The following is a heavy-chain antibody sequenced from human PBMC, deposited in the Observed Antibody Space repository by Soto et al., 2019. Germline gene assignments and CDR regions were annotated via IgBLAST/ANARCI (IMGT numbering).Heavy chain of an antibody. Sequence: EVQLVASGGGLVQPGGSLRLSCAASGFTFSSYSMNWVRQAPGKGLEWVSYISSSSSTIYYADSVKGRFTISRDNAKNSLYLQMNSLRDEDTAVYYCARLLIYGSGNDAFDIWGQGTMLTVSS. CDR3: ARLLIYGSGNDAFDI. V-gene: IGHV3-48*02. CDR1: GFTFSSYS. D-gene: IGHD3-10*01. J-gene: IGHJ3*02. CDR2: ISSSSSTI.